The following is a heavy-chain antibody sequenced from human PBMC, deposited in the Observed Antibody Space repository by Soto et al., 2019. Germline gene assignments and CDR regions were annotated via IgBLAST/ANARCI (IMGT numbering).Heavy chain of an antibody. CDR2: LYNTGST. CDR1: GGSISRYY. J-gene: IGHJ4*02. CDR3: ARAMTTVTTIDY. D-gene: IGHD4-17*01. Sequence: SETLSLTCTVSGGSISRYYWSWIRQPPGKGLEWIGYLYNTGSTIYNPSLESRVTISVDTSKNQFSLKLSSVTAADTAVYYCARAMTTVTTIDYWGQGTQVTVSS. V-gene: IGHV4-59*12.